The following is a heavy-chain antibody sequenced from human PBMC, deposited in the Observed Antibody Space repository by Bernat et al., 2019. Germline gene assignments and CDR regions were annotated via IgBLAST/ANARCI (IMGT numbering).Heavy chain of an antibody. CDR3: ARDTGYCSSTSCSDY. CDR1: GGTFSSYT. J-gene: IGHJ4*02. V-gene: IGHV1-69*08. Sequence: QVQLVQSGAEVKKPGSSVKVSCKASGGTFSSYTISWVRQAPGQGLEWMGRIIPILGIANYAQKFQGRVTIAAEKSTSTAYMELSSLRSEDTAVYYCARDTGYCSSTSCSDYWGQGTLVTVSS. D-gene: IGHD2-2*01. CDR2: IIPILGIA.